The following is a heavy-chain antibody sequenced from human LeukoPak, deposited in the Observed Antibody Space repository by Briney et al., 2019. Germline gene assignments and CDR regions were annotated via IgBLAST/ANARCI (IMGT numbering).Heavy chain of an antibody. CDR2: ISYDGSNK. V-gene: IGHV3-30*18. Sequence: GGSLRLSCAASGFTFSSYGMHWVRQAPGKGLEWVAVISYDGSNKYYADSVKGRFTISRDNSKNTLYLQMNSLSAEDTAVYYCAKDLYGGNSRDAFDIWGQGTMVTVSS. CDR1: GFTFSSYG. J-gene: IGHJ3*02. CDR3: AKDLYGGNSRDAFDI. D-gene: IGHD4-23*01.